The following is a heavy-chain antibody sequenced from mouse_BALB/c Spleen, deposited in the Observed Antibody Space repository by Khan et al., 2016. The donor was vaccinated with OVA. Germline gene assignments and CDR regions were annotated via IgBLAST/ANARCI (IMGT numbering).Heavy chain of an antibody. V-gene: IGHV1-77*01. J-gene: IGHJ3*01. Sequence: VQLKQSGAELARPGASVKLSCKASGYTFTDYYINWVKQRTGQGLEWIGEIYPGSGNTYYNEKFKDKATLTADKSSTTAYMQLGSLTSEDSAVYFCARRNYFGYTFAYWGQGTLVTVSA. CDR2: IYPGSGNT. CDR3: ARRNYFGYTFAY. D-gene: IGHD1-2*01. CDR1: GYTFTDYY.